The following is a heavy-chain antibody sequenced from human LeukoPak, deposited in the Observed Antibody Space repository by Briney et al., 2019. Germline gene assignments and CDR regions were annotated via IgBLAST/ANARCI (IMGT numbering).Heavy chain of an antibody. CDR2: ISSSGSV. CDR1: RGSLSGSIRSYY. Sequence: SETLSLTCTVSRGSLSGSIRSYYWSWLRQSPGKGLEWIGYISSSGSVNDNPSLRSRVTISVDTSENQFFLSLSSVSAADTAVYYCARIPLGYSGAYYFDYWGQGTLVTVSP. V-gene: IGHV4-4*09. J-gene: IGHJ4*02. CDR3: ARIPLGYSGAYYFDY. D-gene: IGHD5-12*01.